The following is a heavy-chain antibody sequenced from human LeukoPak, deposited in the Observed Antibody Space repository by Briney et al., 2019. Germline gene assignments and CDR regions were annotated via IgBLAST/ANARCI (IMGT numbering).Heavy chain of an antibody. CDR2: IIPILGIA. J-gene: IGHJ4*02. Sequence: ASVKVSCKASGGTFSSYAISWVRQAPGQGLEWMGRIIPILGIANYAQKFQGRVTITADKSTSTAYMELSSLRSEDTAVYYCAREAGYCSSTSCRWGQGTLVTVSS. CDR1: GGTFSSYA. V-gene: IGHV1-69*04. D-gene: IGHD2-2*01. CDR3: AREAGYCSSTSCR.